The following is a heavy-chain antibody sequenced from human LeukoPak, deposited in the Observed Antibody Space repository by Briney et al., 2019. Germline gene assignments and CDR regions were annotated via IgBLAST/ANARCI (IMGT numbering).Heavy chain of an antibody. Sequence: PSETLSLTCSVSGGSITSGNYYWSWIRQPAGKGLEWIGRIYTSGSTNYNPSLKSRVTISVDTSKNQFSLKLSSVTAADTAVYYCARLTEMATANWGQGTLVTVSS. V-gene: IGHV4-61*02. CDR1: GGSITSGNYY. D-gene: IGHD5-24*01. CDR2: IYTSGST. J-gene: IGHJ4*02. CDR3: ARLTEMATAN.